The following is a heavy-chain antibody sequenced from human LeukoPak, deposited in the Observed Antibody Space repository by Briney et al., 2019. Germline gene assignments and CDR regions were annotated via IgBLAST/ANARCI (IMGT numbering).Heavy chain of an antibody. CDR2: IIPIFGTA. J-gene: IGHJ4*02. Sequence: SVKLSCKASGGTFSSYAISWVRQAPGQGLEWMGGIIPIFGTANYAQKFQGRVTITADESTSTAYMELSSLRSEDTAVYYCARTGSGSYYITTYFDYWGQGTLVTVSS. V-gene: IGHV1-69*13. CDR3: ARTGSGSYYITTYFDY. CDR1: GGTFSSYA. D-gene: IGHD3-10*01.